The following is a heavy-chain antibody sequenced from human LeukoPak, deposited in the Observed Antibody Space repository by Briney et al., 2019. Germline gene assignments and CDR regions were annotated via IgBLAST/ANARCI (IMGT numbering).Heavy chain of an antibody. J-gene: IGHJ6*03. CDR1: GYTFTGYY. D-gene: IGHD2-21*02. CDR2: INPNSGGT. Sequence: ASVKVSSKASGYTFTGYYMHWVRQAPGQGLEWMGWINPNSGGTNYAQKFQGRVTMTRDTSISTAYMELSRLRSDDTAVYYCARDGVFRFEVGDVYYYYMDVWGKGTTVIISS. V-gene: IGHV1-2*02. CDR3: ARDGVFRFEVGDVYYYYMDV.